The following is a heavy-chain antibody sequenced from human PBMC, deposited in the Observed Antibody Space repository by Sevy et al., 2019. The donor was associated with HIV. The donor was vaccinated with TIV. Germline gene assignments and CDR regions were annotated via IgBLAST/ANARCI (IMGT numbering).Heavy chain of an antibody. CDR3: ARTTVTTLSSARNNWFDP. CDR1: GDSINNGDYY. Sequence: SETLSLTCTVSGDSINNGDYYWSWIRQHPGKGLEWIGKIYYTGTTYYNPSLRSRLRISVERSENTLSLSLRSVTARDTAVYYCARTTVTTLSSARNNWFDPWGQGTLVTVSS. CDR2: IYYTGTT. D-gene: IGHD4-4*01. J-gene: IGHJ5*02. V-gene: IGHV4-31*03.